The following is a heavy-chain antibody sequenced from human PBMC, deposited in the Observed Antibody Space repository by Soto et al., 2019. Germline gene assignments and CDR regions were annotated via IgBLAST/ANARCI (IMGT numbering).Heavy chain of an antibody. CDR2: ISAYNGNT. CDR1: GYTFTSYG. J-gene: IGHJ4*02. CDR3: ARDQDYYASSGYYVN. V-gene: IGHV1-18*04. Sequence: VASVKVSCKTSGYTFTSYGISWVRQAPGQGLEWMGWISAYNGNTNYAQKLQGRVTMTTDTSTSTAYLELRSLRSDDTAVYYCARDQDYYASSGYYVNWGQGTLVTVPQ. D-gene: IGHD3-22*01.